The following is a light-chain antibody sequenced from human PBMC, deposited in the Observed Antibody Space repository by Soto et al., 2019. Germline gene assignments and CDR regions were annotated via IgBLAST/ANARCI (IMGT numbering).Light chain of an antibody. J-gene: IGKJ1*01. CDR2: GAS. V-gene: IGKV3D-15*01. CDR1: QSVSSN. CDR3: QQYNNWPPWT. Sequence: EIVMTQSPATLSVSPGERATLSCRASQSVSSNFAWYQQKPGQAPRLLIYGASTRATGNPARFSGSGSGTEFTLPISSLQSEDFAVYYCQQYNNWPPWTFGQGTKVEIK.